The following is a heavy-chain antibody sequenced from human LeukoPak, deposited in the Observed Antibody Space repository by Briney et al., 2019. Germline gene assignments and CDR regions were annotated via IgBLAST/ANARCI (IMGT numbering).Heavy chain of an antibody. D-gene: IGHD6-19*01. V-gene: IGHV3-7*01. CDR2: IKQDASET. Sequence: PGGSLRLSCAASGFTFSSYSMNWVRQAPGKGLEWVANIKQDASETYYVDSVKGRFTISRDSPQNSLYLQLNSLRAEDTAIYYCARQGSYSNGWFFDYWGQGALVTVSS. CDR3: ARQGSYSNGWFFDY. J-gene: IGHJ4*02. CDR1: GFTFSSYS.